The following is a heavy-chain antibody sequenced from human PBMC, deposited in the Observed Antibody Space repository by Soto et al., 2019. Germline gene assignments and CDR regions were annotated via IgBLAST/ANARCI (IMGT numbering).Heavy chain of an antibody. D-gene: IGHD1-1*01. CDR3: ARHFPIGNNWNYFAY. Sequence: GKGLEWIGYIFYNGKTNYNPSLESRVSISVDTSKKQFSLKLSSVTAADTAVYYCARHFPIGNNWNYFAYWGQGTLVTVSS. V-gene: IGHV4-61*07. J-gene: IGHJ4*02. CDR2: IFYNGKT.